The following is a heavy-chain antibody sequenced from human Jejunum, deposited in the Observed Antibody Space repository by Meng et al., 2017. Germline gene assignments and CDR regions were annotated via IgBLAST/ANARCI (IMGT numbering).Heavy chain of an antibody. CDR2: ISFNGRTI. Sequence: SLKISCAASGFTFGEYAMHWVRQVPGKGLEWVSGISFNGRTIGYADSVKGRFTISRDNDNNSLYLQMSNLRDEDAAFYYCAKAHLTLVRGVMYYYGMDVWGQGTTVTVSS. D-gene: IGHD3-10*01. J-gene: IGHJ6*02. CDR1: GFTFGEYA. CDR3: AKAHLTLVRGVMYYYGMDV. V-gene: IGHV3-9*01.